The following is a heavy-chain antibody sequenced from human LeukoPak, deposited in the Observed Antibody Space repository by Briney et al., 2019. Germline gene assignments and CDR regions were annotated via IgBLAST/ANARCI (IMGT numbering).Heavy chain of an antibody. Sequence: PGGSPRLSCAASGFTFSSYAMHWVRQAPGKGLEWVAVISYDGSNKYYADSVKGRFTISRDNSKNTLYLQMNSLRAEDTAVYYCARGRYYDSSGYYGYWGQGTLVTVSS. V-gene: IGHV3-30-3*01. J-gene: IGHJ4*02. CDR2: ISYDGSNK. D-gene: IGHD3-22*01. CDR1: GFTFSSYA. CDR3: ARGRYYDSSGYYGY.